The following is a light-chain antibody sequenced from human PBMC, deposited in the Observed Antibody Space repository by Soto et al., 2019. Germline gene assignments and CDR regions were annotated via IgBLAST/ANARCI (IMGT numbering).Light chain of an antibody. CDR3: QQYATSPLT. CDR1: QIVTGDY. Sequence: EVVLTQSPGTLSLSPGEGATLSCRASQIVTGDYLAWYQQKPGQAPRLLMYDASTRATGIPDRFSGSGSGTDFTLIISRLEPEDFAVYYCQQYATSPLTFGGGTKVGIK. V-gene: IGKV3-20*01. CDR2: DAS. J-gene: IGKJ4*01.